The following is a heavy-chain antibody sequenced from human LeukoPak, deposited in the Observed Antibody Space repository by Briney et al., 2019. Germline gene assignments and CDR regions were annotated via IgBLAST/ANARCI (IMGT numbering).Heavy chain of an antibody. D-gene: IGHD6-19*01. CDR2: IYSGGST. CDR1: VFTVSSNY. Sequence: GGSLRLSCAASVFTVSSNYMSWVRQAPGKGLEWVSVIYSGGSTYYADSVKGRFTISRDNSKNTLYLQMNSLRAGDTAIYYCAKKGYSTGWYTDYWGQGTLVTVSS. CDR3: AKKGYSTGWYTDY. V-gene: IGHV3-53*01. J-gene: IGHJ4*02.